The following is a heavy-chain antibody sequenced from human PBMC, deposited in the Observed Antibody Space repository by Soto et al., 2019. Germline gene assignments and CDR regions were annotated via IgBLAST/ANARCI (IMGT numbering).Heavy chain of an antibody. V-gene: IGHV1-46*01. D-gene: IGHD6-6*01. CDR3: AREYSSSSDYYYYGMDV. Sequence: ASVKVSCKASGYTFTSYYMHWVRQAPGQGLEWMGIINPSGGSTSYAQKFQGRVNMNRDTSTSTVYMELSSLRSEDTAVYYCAREYSSSSDYYYYGMDVWGQGTTVTVSS. CDR2: INPSGGST. CDR1: GYTFTSYY. J-gene: IGHJ6*02.